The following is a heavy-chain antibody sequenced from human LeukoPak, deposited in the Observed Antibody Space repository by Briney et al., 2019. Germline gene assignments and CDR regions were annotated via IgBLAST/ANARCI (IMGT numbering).Heavy chain of an antibody. CDR1: GRSFSGYY. V-gene: IGHV4-34*01. CDR2: INHSGST. Sequence: SETLSLTCAVYGRSFSGYYWSWIRQPPGKGLEWIGEINHSGSTNYNPSLKSRVTISVDTSKNQFSLKLSSVTAADTAVYYCARGRGADFWSGYFGPYYYMDVWGKGTTVTVSS. J-gene: IGHJ6*03. D-gene: IGHD3-3*01. CDR3: ARGRGADFWSGYFGPYYYMDV.